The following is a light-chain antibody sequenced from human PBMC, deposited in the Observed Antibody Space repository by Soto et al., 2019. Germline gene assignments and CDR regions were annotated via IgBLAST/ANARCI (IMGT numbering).Light chain of an antibody. J-gene: IGLJ2*01. CDR3: CSYPGSYTLV. V-gene: IGLV2-11*01. Sequence: QSALTQPRSVSGSPGQSVTISCTGTSSDVGGYNYVSWYQQHPGKAPKLMIYDVSKRPSGVPDRFSGSKSGNTASLTIAGLQAEDEADYYCCSYPGSYTLVFGGETQLTVL. CDR1: SSDVGGYNY. CDR2: DVS.